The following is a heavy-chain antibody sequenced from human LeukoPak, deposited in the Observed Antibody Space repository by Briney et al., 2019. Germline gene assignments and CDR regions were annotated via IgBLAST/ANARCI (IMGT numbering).Heavy chain of an antibody. J-gene: IGHJ4*02. D-gene: IGHD3-22*01. V-gene: IGHV1-2*02. CDR3: ARLSSLFPYYDSSGYGDY. CDR1: GYTFTGYY. CDR2: INPNSGGT. Sequence: GASVKVSCKASGYTFTGYYMHWVRQAPGQGLEWMGWINPNSGGTNYAQKFQGRVTMTRDTSISTAYMELSRLRSDDTAVYYCARLSSLFPYYDSSGYGDYWGQGTLVTVSS.